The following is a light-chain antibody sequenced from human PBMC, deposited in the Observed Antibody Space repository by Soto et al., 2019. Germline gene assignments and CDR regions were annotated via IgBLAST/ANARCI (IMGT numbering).Light chain of an antibody. CDR3: QHYSDWPLT. CDR2: GAS. Sequence: EIVMTQSPATLSVSPGEGATLFCRASHGIGTALAWYQQKPGQTPRLLMYGASIRATGVPARFSGSASGTEFTLTITSLQSEDFAVYYCQHYSDWPLTFGGGTKVESK. J-gene: IGKJ4*01. V-gene: IGKV3-15*01. CDR1: HGIGTA.